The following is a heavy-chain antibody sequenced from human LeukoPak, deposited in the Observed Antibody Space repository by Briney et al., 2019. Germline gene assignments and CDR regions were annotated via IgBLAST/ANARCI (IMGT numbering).Heavy chain of an antibody. CDR1: GGTISGHY. Sequence: SETLSLTCSVSGGTISGHYRTWIRQPPGKGLEWIGQIHYTGKPDYNPSLKSRITISVDTSKNQVSLQVSSVTAADSAIYYCARFGVDYDMDVWGHGTTVTVFS. J-gene: IGHJ6*02. CDR3: ARFGVDYDMDV. CDR2: IHYTGKP. V-gene: IGHV4-59*11. D-gene: IGHD3-16*01.